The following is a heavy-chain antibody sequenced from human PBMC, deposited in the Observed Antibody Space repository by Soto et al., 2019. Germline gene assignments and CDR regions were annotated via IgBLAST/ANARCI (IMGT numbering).Heavy chain of an antibody. CDR1: GSTFNNFA. J-gene: IGHJ4*02. V-gene: IGHV1-69*06. D-gene: IGHD1-26*01. Sequence: QVVLLQSGAEVKEPGSSVRVSCQVSGSTFNNFAFSWVRQAPGHGPEWMGGIVVDSNTAEYSQRFQDRVTITEDTSPDTIYMELGSLTFEDTAVYYCARAIKRWEVNYYFDFWGQGTLVTVSS. CDR2: IVVDSNTA. CDR3: ARAIKRWEVNYYFDF.